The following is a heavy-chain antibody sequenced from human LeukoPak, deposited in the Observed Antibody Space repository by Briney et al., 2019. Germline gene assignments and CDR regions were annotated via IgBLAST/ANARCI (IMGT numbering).Heavy chain of an antibody. V-gene: IGHV1-3*01. CDR2: INAGNGNT. CDR1: GYTFTSYA. CDR3: ARDLYSDYDMTREYYYYYGMDV. J-gene: IGHJ6*04. D-gene: IGHD5-12*01. Sequence: ASVKVSCKASGYTFTSYAMHWVRQAPGQRLEWMGWINAGNGNTKYSQKFQGRVTITRDTSASTAYMELSSLRSEDTAVYYCARDLYSDYDMTREYYYYYGMDVWGKGTTVTVSS.